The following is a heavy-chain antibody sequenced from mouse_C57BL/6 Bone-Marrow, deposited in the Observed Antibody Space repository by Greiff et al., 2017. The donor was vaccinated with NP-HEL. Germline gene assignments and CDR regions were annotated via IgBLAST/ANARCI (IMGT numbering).Heavy chain of an antibody. Sequence: EVKLVESEGGLVQPGSSMKLSCTASGFTFSDYYMAWVRQVPEKGLEWVANINYDGSSTYYLDFLKSRFIISRDNAKNILYLQMSSLKSEDTATYYCARTDYYAMDYWGQGTSVTVSS. V-gene: IGHV5-16*01. CDR3: ARTDYYAMDY. CDR1: GFTFSDYY. CDR2: INYDGSST. J-gene: IGHJ4*01.